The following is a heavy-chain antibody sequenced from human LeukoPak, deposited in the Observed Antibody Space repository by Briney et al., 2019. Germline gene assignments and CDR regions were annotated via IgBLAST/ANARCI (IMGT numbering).Heavy chain of an antibody. CDR1: GYSFTSYW. V-gene: IGHV5-51*01. CDR3: AISPADSSGYYQGYFDY. Sequence: GETLKISCKGSGYSFTSYWIGWVRQMPGKGLEWMGISYPGDSDTRYSPSFQGQVTISADKSISTAYLQWSSLKASDTAMYYCAISPADSSGYYQGYFDYWGQGTLVTVSS. J-gene: IGHJ4*02. CDR2: SYPGDSDT. D-gene: IGHD3-22*01.